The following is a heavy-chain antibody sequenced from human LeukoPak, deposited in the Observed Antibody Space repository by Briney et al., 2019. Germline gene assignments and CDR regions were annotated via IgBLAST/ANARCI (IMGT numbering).Heavy chain of an antibody. J-gene: IGHJ4*02. Sequence: ASVKVSCKASGYTFTGYYMHWVRQAPGQGLEWMGRINPNSGGTNYAQKFQGRVTMTRDTSISTAYMELSRLRSDDTAVYYCARSYYYDSSGYYSPANYWGQGTLVTVSS. V-gene: IGHV1-2*06. CDR3: ARSYYYDSSGYYSPANY. CDR1: GYTFTGYY. D-gene: IGHD3-22*01. CDR2: INPNSGGT.